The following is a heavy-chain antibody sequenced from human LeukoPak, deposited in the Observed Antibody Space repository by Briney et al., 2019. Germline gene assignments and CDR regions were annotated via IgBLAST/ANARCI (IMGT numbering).Heavy chain of an antibody. CDR1: GFTFSTYW. V-gene: IGHV3-74*01. Sequence: PGGSLRLSCAASGFTFSTYWMHWVRQAPGKGLVWVSLIDTDGSSTPYADSVKGRFTISRDNAENTLYLQMNSLRAEDTAVYYCARVGGSSDFDYWGQGTLVTVSS. CDR3: ARVGGSSDFDY. J-gene: IGHJ4*02. D-gene: IGHD3-10*01. CDR2: IDTDGSST.